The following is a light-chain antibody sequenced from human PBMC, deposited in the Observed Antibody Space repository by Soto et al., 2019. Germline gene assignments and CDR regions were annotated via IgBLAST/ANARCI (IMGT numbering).Light chain of an antibody. CDR3: SSYAGSNIVV. V-gene: IGLV1-40*01. CDR1: SSNIGAGSD. CDR2: NNN. J-gene: IGLJ2*01. Sequence: QSVLTQPPSVSGAPGQRVTISCTGSSSNIGAGSDVHWYQQLPGTAPKLLIYNNNNRPSGVPDRFSGSKSGTSASLAITGLQAEDEADYYCSSYAGSNIVVFGGGTKLTVL.